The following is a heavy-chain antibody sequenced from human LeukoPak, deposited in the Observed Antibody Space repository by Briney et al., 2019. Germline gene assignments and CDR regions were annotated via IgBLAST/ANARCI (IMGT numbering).Heavy chain of an antibody. CDR1: GGSISSYY. Sequence: PSETLSLTCTVSGGSISSYYWSWIRQPPGKGLEWIGYIYYSGSTNYNPSLKSRVTISVDTSKNQFSLKLSSVTAADTAVYYCASVGIGYCSGGSCYDYWGQGTLVTVSS. J-gene: IGHJ4*02. V-gene: IGHV4-59*12. CDR3: ASVGIGYCSGGSCYDY. D-gene: IGHD2-15*01. CDR2: IYYSGST.